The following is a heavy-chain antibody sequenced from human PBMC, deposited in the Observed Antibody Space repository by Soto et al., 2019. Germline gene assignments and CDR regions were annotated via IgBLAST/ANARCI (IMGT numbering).Heavy chain of an antibody. V-gene: IGHV4-39*01. J-gene: IGHJ4*02. CDR1: GISVSTSDYY. Sequence: TENLSLTCTVSGISVSTSDYYWGWVRQPPGKGLDWIGNIYYSGSTFYNPSLRSRVTLSVDTSKNQFSLRLNSVTAADTAVYFCAGFLLPASRNRDFHYWCQATLLTLS. D-gene: IGHD2-15*01. CDR3: AGFLLPASRNRDFHY. CDR2: IYYSGST.